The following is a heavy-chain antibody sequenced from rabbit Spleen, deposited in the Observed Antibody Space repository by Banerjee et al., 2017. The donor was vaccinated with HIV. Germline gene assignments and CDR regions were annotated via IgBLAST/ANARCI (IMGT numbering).Heavy chain of an antibody. CDR2: IDPVFGIT. CDR3: ARALATMTMMITPFNL. Sequence: HLKESGGGLVQPGGSLKLSCKASGFTLSSYYMNWVRQAPGKGLEWIGYIDPVFGITYYANWVNGRFSISRENAQNTVFLQMTSLTAADTATYFCARALATMTMMITPFNLWGPGTLVTVS. D-gene: IGHD2-1*01. V-gene: IGHV1S7*01. J-gene: IGHJ4*01. CDR1: GFTLSSYY.